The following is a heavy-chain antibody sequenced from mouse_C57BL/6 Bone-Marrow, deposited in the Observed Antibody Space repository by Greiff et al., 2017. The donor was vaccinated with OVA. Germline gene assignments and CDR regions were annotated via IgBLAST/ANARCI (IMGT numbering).Heavy chain of an antibody. V-gene: IGHV5-15*01. CDR3: ARQGMVKGAWFAY. Sequence: EVKLMESGGGLVQPGGSLKLSCAASGFTFSDYGMAWVRQAPRKGPEWVAFISNLAYSIYYADTVTGRFTISRENAKNTLYLEMSSLRSEDTAMYYCARQGMVKGAWFAYWGQGTLVTVSA. D-gene: IGHD2-3*01. CDR1: GFTFSDYG. J-gene: IGHJ3*01. CDR2: ISNLAYSI.